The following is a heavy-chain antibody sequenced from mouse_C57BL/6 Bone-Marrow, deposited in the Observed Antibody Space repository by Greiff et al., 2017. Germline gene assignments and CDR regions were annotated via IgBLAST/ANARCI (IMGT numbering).Heavy chain of an antibody. Sequence: QVQLQQSGAELARPGASVKLSCKASGYTFTSYGISWVKQRTGQGLEWIGEIYPRSDNTYYNEKFKGKATLTADKSSSTAYMELRSLTSEDSAVYFCARPFTTVVATDWYFDVWGTGTTVTVSS. CDR1: GYTFTSYG. D-gene: IGHD1-1*01. J-gene: IGHJ1*03. CDR3: ARPFTTVVATDWYFDV. V-gene: IGHV1-81*01. CDR2: IYPRSDNT.